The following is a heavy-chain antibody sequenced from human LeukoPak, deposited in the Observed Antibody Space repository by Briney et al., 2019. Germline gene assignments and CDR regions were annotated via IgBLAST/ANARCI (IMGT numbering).Heavy chain of an antibody. V-gene: IGHV4-4*02. CDR3: ARDLMIAYYFDY. D-gene: IGHD3-22*01. CDR2: IYHSGSI. J-gene: IGHJ4*02. Sequence: SETLSPTCAVSGGSISSSNRWSWVRQPPGKGLEWIGEIYHSGSINYNPSLKSRVTISVDKSKNRFSLQLSSVTAADTAVYYCARDLMIAYYFDYWGQGTLVTVSS. CDR1: GGSISSSNR.